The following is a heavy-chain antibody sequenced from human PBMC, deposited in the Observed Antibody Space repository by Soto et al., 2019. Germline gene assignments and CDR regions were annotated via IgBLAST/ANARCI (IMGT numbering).Heavy chain of an antibody. Sequence: SETLSLTCSVSGGSVSNKTYYWSWIRQPPGKRLEWIGYVYYSGTTNYNPSLKSRVTISVDLSKNQFALRLSSVTTADTALYYCARTTAVPNTLRSRYFFDYWGQGTLVTVSS. CDR3: ARTTAVPNTLRSRYFFDY. D-gene: IGHD4-17*01. V-gene: IGHV4-61*01. J-gene: IGHJ4*02. CDR2: VYYSGTT. CDR1: GGSVSNKTYY.